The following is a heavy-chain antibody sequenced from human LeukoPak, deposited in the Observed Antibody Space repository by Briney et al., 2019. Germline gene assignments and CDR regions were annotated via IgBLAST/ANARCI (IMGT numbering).Heavy chain of an antibody. CDR1: GFTFGDYA. V-gene: IGHV3-49*04. CDR2: IRSKAYGGTT. CDR3: TRVDGVIAVAGNPIIDY. D-gene: IGHD6-19*01. Sequence: GGSLRLSCTASGFTFGDYAMSWVRQAPGKGLEWVGFIRSKAYGGTTEYAASVKGRFTISRDDSKSIAYLQMNSLKTEDTAVYYCTRVDGVIAVAGNPIIDYWGQGTLVTVSS. J-gene: IGHJ4*02.